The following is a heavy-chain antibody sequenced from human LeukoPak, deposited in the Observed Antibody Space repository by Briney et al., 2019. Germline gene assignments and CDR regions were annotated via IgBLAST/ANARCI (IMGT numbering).Heavy chain of an antibody. J-gene: IGHJ4*02. CDR2: ISGSGGST. V-gene: IGHV3-23*01. Sequence: GGSLRLSCAASGFTFSSYAMSWVRQAPGKGLEWVSAISGSGGSTYYAGSVKGRFTISRDNSKNTLYLQMNSLRAEDTAVYYCAKGQLQDYYDSSGYLYWGQGTLVTVSS. CDR3: AKGQLQDYYDSSGYLY. CDR1: GFTFSSYA. D-gene: IGHD3-22*01.